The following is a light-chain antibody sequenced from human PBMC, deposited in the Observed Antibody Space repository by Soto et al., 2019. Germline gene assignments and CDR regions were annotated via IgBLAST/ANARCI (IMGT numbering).Light chain of an antibody. Sequence: DIVMTQTPLSLSVTPGQSASISCKSSQSLLHRDGKTYLYWFLRKPGQPPQLLFYDVSNRFSGVPVRFSGSGSVTDFTLTISRVEAEDVGLYYCMQSIKLRFTFGQGTKLEI. CDR2: DVS. V-gene: IGKV2D-29*01. J-gene: IGKJ2*01. CDR3: MQSIKLRFT. CDR1: QSLLHRDGKTY.